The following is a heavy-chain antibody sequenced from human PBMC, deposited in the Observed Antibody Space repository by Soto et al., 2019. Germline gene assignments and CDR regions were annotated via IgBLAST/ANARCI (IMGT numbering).Heavy chain of an antibody. V-gene: IGHV4-31*03. CDR1: GGSISSGGYY. CDR3: ARWVVVAAKYDFDY. Sequence: PSETLSLTCTVSGGSISSGGYYWSWIRQHPGKGLEWIGYIYYSGSTYYNPSLKSRVTISVDTSKNQFSLKLSSVTAADTAVYYCARWVVVAAKYDFDYWGQGTLVTVSS. CDR2: IYYSGST. D-gene: IGHD2-15*01. J-gene: IGHJ4*02.